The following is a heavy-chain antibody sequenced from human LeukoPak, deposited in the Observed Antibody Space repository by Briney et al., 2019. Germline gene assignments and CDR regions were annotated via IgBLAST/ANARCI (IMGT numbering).Heavy chain of an antibody. D-gene: IGHD2-15*01. Sequence: PGGSLRLSCAASGFTFSDYYMSWVRQAPGKGLEWVSAISGSGGSTYYADSVKGRFTISRDNSKNTLYLQTNSLRAEDTAVYYCAKEKGMVAASYPFGYWGQGTLVTVSS. J-gene: IGHJ4*02. V-gene: IGHV3-23*01. CDR2: ISGSGGST. CDR1: GFTFSDYY. CDR3: AKEKGMVAASYPFGY.